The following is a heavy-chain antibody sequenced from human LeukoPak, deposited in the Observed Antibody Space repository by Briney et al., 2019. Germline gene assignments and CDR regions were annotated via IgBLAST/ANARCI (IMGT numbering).Heavy chain of an antibody. J-gene: IGHJ4*02. Sequence: PGGSLRLSCAASGFTFSGYAMSWVRQAPGKGLEWVSAISGSGGSTYYADSVKGRFTISRDNSKNTLYLQMNSLRAEDTAVYYCAKVLHDSSGYYLFDYWGQGTLVTVSS. CDR2: ISGSGGST. CDR1: GFTFSGYA. CDR3: AKVLHDSSGYYLFDY. D-gene: IGHD3-22*01. V-gene: IGHV3-23*01.